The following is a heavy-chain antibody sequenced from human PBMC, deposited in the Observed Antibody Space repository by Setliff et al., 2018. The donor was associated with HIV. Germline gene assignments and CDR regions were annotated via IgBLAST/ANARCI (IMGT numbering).Heavy chain of an antibody. CDR2: IYSSGNT. CDR3: ARHRDPPGSSWIFYYFYMDL. J-gene: IGHJ6*03. V-gene: IGHV4-61*02. CDR1: GVSINSGNYY. D-gene: IGHD6-13*01. Sequence: SETLSLTCTVSGVSINSGNYYWGWIRQPAGKRLEWIGRIYSSGNTNYNPSLKSRVTISADTSKNQVSLRLSSATAADTGVYYCARHRDPPGSSWIFYYFYMDLWGGGTTVTVSS.